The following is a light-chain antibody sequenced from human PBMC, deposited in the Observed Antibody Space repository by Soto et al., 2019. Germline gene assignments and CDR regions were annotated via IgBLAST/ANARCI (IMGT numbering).Light chain of an antibody. CDR1: QTIRNY. CDR2: GAF. J-gene: IGKJ4*01. V-gene: IGKV3-15*01. CDR3: QQYNNWPLT. Sequence: EIVMTQSPATLSVSPGERATLSCRASQTIRNYLAWFQQKPGQAPSLLIYGAFTRATGIPARFSGSGSGTEFTLTISSLQSDDFALYYCQQYNNWPLTFGGGTKVEI.